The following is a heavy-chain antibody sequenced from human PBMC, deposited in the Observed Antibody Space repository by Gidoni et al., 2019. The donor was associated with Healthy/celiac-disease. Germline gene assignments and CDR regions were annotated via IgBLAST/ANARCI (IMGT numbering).Heavy chain of an antibody. D-gene: IGHD5-18*01. Sequence: QVQLVPSGAEVKKPGSSVKVSCKASGVTFSSYTISWVRPAPVQGIEWIGRIIPILGRANYAQKFQGRVTITADKSTSTAYMELSSLRSEETAVYYCARGNVDTAMVTQDYGMDVWGQGTTVTVSS. CDR2: IIPILGRA. CDR3: ARGNVDTAMVTQDYGMDV. V-gene: IGHV1-69*02. J-gene: IGHJ6*02. CDR1: GVTFSSYT.